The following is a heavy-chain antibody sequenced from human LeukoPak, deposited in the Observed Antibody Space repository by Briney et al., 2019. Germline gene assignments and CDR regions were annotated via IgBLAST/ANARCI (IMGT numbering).Heavy chain of an antibody. CDR2: IRYNGNDN. V-gene: IGHV3-30*02. J-gene: IGHJ5*02. Sequence: PGGSLRLSCAASGFSFNSYGLHWVRQAPGKGLEWVAFIRYNGNDNYYTDSVKGRFTISRDNSKNTLYLQMNSLRAEDTAVYYCARDPSSGWYLKGWFDPWGQGTLVTVSS. D-gene: IGHD6-19*01. CDR3: ARDPSSGWYLKGWFDP. CDR1: GFSFNSYG.